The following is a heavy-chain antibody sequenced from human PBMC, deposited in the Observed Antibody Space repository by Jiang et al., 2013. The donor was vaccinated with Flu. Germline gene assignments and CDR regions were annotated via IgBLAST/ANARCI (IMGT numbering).Heavy chain of an antibody. CDR3: ARHLQVVRDAYYFDY. J-gene: IGHJ4*02. CDR2: IYPGDSDT. V-gene: IGHV5-51*01. D-gene: IGHD3-10*01. Sequence: RQMPGKGLEWMGIIYPGDSDTRYSPSFQGQVTISADKSISTAYLQWSSLKASDTAMYYCARHLQVVRDAYYFDYWGQGTLVTVSS.